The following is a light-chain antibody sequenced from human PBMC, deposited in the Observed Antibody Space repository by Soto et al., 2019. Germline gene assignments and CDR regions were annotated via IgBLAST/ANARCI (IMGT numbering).Light chain of an antibody. CDR2: GNT. CDR1: SSNIGASYD. CDR3: QSHDSSLHASV. V-gene: IGLV1-40*01. J-gene: IGLJ1*01. Sequence: QSVLTQPPSVSGAPGQRVTISCTGSSSNIGASYDVHWYLQLPGTAPKLLIYGNTNRPSGVPDRFSGSKSGSSASLAITGLQAEDEADYYCQSHDSSLHASVFGNGTKVTVL.